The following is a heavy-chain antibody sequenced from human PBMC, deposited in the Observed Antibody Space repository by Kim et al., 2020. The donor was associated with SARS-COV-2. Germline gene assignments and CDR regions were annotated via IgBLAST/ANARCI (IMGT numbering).Heavy chain of an antibody. J-gene: IGHJ3*02. CDR2: TRNKANSYTT. V-gene: IGHV3-72*01. Sequence: GGSLRLSCAASGFTFSDHYMDWVRQAPGKGLEWVGRTRNKANSYTTEYAASVKGRFTISRDDSKNSLYLQMNSLKTEDTAVYYCAFSYYYGSGSYAFDIWGQGTMVTVSS. D-gene: IGHD3-10*01. CDR3: AFSYYYGSGSYAFDI. CDR1: GFTFSDHY.